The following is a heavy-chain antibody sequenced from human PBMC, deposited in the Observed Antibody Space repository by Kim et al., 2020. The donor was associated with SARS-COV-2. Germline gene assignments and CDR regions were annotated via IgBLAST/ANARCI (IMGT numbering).Heavy chain of an antibody. V-gene: IGHV1-46*03. D-gene: IGHD4-17*01. CDR1: GYTFTSYY. CDR3: ARDLEAVYGGNQKGFYYYYYGMDV. CDR2: INPSGGST. J-gene: IGHJ6*02. Sequence: ASLKVSCKASGYTFTSYYMHWVRQAPGQGLEWMGIINPSGGSTSYAQKFQGRVTMTRDTSTSTVYMELSSLRSEDTAVYYCARDLEAVYGGNQKGFYYYYYGMDVWGQGTTVTVSS.